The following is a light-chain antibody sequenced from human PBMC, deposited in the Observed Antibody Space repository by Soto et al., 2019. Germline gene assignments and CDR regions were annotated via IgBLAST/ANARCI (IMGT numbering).Light chain of an antibody. Sequence: EVVLTQSPATLSLSPGEGATLSCRASQSIGNYLAWYQQKPGQAPRLLIYATSNKATGIPARFSGSGSGTDFTLTLSSLEPEDFAVYYCQQRSSWPFPFGPGTKVDIK. CDR3: QQRSSWPFP. J-gene: IGKJ3*01. CDR1: QSIGNY. V-gene: IGKV3-11*01. CDR2: ATS.